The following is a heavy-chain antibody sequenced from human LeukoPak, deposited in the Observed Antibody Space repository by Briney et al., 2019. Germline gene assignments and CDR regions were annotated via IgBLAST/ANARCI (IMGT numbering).Heavy chain of an antibody. CDR3: ARRRGYQPYGD. J-gene: IGHJ4*02. CDR2: IYYSGST. D-gene: IGHD2-2*01. CDR1: GGSISSGGYY. V-gene: IGHV4-31*03. Sequence: SETLSFTCTVSGGSISSGGYYWSWIRQRPGKGLEWIGYIYYSGSTYYNPSLKSRVTISVDTSKNQFSLRLSSVTAADTAVYYCARRRGYQPYGDWGQGTLVTVSS.